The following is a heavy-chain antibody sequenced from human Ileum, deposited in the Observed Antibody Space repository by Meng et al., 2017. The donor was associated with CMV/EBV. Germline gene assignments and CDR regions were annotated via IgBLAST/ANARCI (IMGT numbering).Heavy chain of an antibody. CDR2: IYTSGST. Sequence: VPLEEWAPGLLMPAESLSLPCTCAGGSISSYYWSWIRQPAGKGLEWIGRIYTSGSTNYNPSLKSRVTMSVDTSKNQFSLKLSSVTAADTAVYYCARADDSSGYCFDYWGQGTLVTVSS. J-gene: IGHJ4*02. D-gene: IGHD3-22*01. CDR3: ARADDSSGYCFDY. CDR1: GGSISSYY. V-gene: IGHV4-4*07.